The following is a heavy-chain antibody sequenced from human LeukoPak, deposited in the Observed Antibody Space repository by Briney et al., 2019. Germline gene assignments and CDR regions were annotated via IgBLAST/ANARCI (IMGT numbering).Heavy chain of an antibody. D-gene: IGHD3-22*01. CDR2: ISGDGGST. V-gene: IGHV3-43*02. J-gene: IGHJ4*02. CDR3: AKAGYYYDSSGYSLDY. CDR1: GFTFDDYA. Sequence: GGSLRLSCAASGFTFDDYAMHWVRQAPGKGLERVSLISGDGGSTYYADSVKGRFTISRDNSKNSLSLQMNSLRTEDTALYYCAKAGYYYDSSGYSLDYWGQGTLVTVSS.